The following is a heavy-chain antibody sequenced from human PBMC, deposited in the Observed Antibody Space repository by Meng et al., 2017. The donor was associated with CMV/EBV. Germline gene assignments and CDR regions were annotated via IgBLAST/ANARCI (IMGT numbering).Heavy chain of an antibody. J-gene: IGHJ3*02. CDR3: ARGTTVSAFDI. D-gene: IGHD4-11*01. CDR2: IYYSGST. CDR1: GGSISSYY. V-gene: IGHV4-59*01. Sequence: SETLSLTCTVSGGSISSYYWSWIRQPPGKGLEWIGYIYYSGSTNYNPSLKSRVTISVDTSKNQFSLKLSSATAADTAVYYCARGTTVSAFDIWGQGTMVTVSS.